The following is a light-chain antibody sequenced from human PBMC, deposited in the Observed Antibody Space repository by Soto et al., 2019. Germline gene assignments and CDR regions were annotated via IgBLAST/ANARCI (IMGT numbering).Light chain of an antibody. Sequence: EIVLTQSPATLSLSPGERAPLSCRASQSVSTYLAWYQQKPGQAPRLLIYDASNRATGIPARFSGSGSGTDFTLTISSLEPEDFAVYYCQQYGNSPITFGQGTRLEIK. CDR2: DAS. V-gene: IGKV3-11*01. CDR1: QSVSTY. CDR3: QQYGNSPIT. J-gene: IGKJ5*01.